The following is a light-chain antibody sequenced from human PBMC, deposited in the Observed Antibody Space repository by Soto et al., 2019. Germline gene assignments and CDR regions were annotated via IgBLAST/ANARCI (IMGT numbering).Light chain of an antibody. CDR1: QSVRSSY. J-gene: IGKJ1*01. CDR3: QQYGSSSWT. Sequence: EIVLTQSPGTLSLPPGERATLSCRASQSVRSSYLAWYQQKFGQAPRLLIYGASSRATGIPDRFSGSGSGTDLTLTICRLEPEDFAVYYCQQYGSSSWTFGQGTKVEIK. CDR2: GAS. V-gene: IGKV3-20*01.